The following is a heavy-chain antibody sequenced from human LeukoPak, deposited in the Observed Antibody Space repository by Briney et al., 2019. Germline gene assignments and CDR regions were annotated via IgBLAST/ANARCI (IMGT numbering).Heavy chain of an antibody. V-gene: IGHV1-24*01. J-gene: IGHJ4*02. CDR1: GYTLTESS. Sequence: EASVKVSCKVSGYTLTESSMHWVRQAPGKGLEWMGGFDPEDGETIYAQKFQGRVTMTEDTSTDTAYMELSSLRSEDTAVYYCATDHPIRRGVNYYFDYWGQGTLVTVSS. D-gene: IGHD1-14*01. CDR3: ATDHPIRRGVNYYFDY. CDR2: FDPEDGET.